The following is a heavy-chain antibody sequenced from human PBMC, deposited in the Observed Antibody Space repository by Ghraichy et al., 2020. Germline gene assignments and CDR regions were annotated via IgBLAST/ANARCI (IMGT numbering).Heavy chain of an antibody. CDR1: GFTFRSYS. CDR2: ISSGSNTI. J-gene: IGHJ5*02. Sequence: GGSLRLSCAASGFTFRSYSMNWVRQAPGKGLEWVSYISSGSNTIYYAGSVKGRFTISRDNAKNSLYLQMNSLRDDDTAVYFCARAQGYCSTTTCYWFDPWGQGTLVTVSS. D-gene: IGHD2-2*01. V-gene: IGHV3-48*02. CDR3: ARAQGYCSTTTCYWFDP.